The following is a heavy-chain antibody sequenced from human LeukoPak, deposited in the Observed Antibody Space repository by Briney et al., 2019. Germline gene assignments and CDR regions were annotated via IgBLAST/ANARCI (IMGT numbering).Heavy chain of an antibody. V-gene: IGHV3-21*01. J-gene: IGHJ3*02. CDR2: ISSSSYI. Sequence: GGSLRLSCAASGFTFSSYSMNWVRQAPGKGLEWVSSISSSSYIYYADSVKGRFTISRDNAKNSLYLQMNSLRAEDTAVYYCARLCSGYVYDAFDIWGQGTMVTVSS. D-gene: IGHD5-12*01. CDR3: ARLCSGYVYDAFDI. CDR1: GFTFSSYS.